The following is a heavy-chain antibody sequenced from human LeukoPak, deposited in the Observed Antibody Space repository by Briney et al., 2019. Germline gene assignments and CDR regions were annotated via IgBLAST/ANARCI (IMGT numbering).Heavy chain of an antibody. CDR1: GFTFSNAR. D-gene: IGHD3-22*01. CDR3: TACSYDSSGYWG. Sequence: GGSLTLSCAASGFTFSNARMSWVRQAPGKGLEWVGRIKSKTDGGTTDYAAPVKGRFTVSRDDSKNTLYLQMNSLKTEDTAFYYCTACSYDSSGYWGWGQGTLVTVSS. V-gene: IGHV3-15*01. J-gene: IGHJ4*02. CDR2: IKSKTDGGTT.